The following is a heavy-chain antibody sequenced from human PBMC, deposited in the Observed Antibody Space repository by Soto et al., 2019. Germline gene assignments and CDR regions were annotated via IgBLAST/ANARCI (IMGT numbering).Heavy chain of an antibody. J-gene: IGHJ3*02. CDR3: AREGAATFDI. CDR1: GGSISGYS. CDR2: IHSSGSA. Sequence: QVQLQESGPGLVKPSGTLSLTCTVSGGSISGYSWNWIRQPPGKGLGWIGNIHSSGSADYNPSLKSRVTMSVDTSKNQFSVKLNSVTAADTAVYYCAREGAATFDIWGQGTMVTVSS. D-gene: IGHD6-25*01. V-gene: IGHV4-59*01.